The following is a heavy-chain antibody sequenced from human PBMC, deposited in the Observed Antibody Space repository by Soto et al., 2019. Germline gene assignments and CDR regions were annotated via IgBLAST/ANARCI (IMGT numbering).Heavy chain of an antibody. V-gene: IGHV4-59*02. CDR2: TSHTGNT. CDR3: SRDLHAGFTHYLDP. D-gene: IGHD2-2*01. J-gene: IGHJ5*02. Sequence: SETLSLTCSVSGVSVRSYHWSWIRQFPGTGLEWIAYTSHTGNTNYNPSLKSRVIISLDTSKNQVSLQLTSVTAADTAVYSGSRDLHAGFTHYLDPCGLGTLVTVSS. CDR1: GVSVRSYH.